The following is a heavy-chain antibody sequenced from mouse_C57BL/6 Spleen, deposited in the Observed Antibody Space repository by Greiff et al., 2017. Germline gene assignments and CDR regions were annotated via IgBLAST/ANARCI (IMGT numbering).Heavy chain of an antibody. CDR3: AKKGTWDIYAMDY. Sequence: QVQLQQSGPGLVQPSQSLSITCTVSGFSLTSYGVHWVRQSPGKGLEWLGVIWRGGSTDYNAAFMSRLSITKDNSKSQVFFKMNSLQADDTAIYXCAKKGTWDIYAMDYWGQGTSVTVSS. V-gene: IGHV2-5*01. CDR2: IWRGGST. D-gene: IGHD4-1*01. CDR1: GFSLTSYG. J-gene: IGHJ4*01.